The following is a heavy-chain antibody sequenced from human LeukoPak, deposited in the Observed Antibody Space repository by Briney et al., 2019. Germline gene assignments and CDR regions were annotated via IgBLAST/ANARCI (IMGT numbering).Heavy chain of an antibody. D-gene: IGHD4-17*01. CDR3: AKEDGYGAKNY. V-gene: IGHV3-7*03. J-gene: IGHJ4*02. Sequence: TGGSLRLSCAASGFTFSSYWMSWVRQAPGKGLEWVANIKQDGSEKYYVDSVKGRFTISRDNSKNTLYLQMNSLRAEDTAVYYCAKEDGYGAKNYWGQGTLVTVSS. CDR2: IKQDGSEK. CDR1: GFTFSSYW.